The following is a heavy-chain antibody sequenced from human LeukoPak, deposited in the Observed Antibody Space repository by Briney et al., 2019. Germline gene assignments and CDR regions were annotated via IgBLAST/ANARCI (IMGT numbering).Heavy chain of an antibody. Sequence: SETLSLTCTVSGGSISSYYWSWIRQPAGKGLEWVGRIYTSGSTNYNPSLKSRVTMSVDTSKNQFSLKLSSVTAADTAVYYRARDGDYGDLRYPEDYYYYGMDVWGQGTTVTVSS. V-gene: IGHV4-4*07. CDR1: GGSISSYY. CDR3: ARDGDYGDLRYPEDYYYYGMDV. CDR2: IYTSGST. D-gene: IGHD4-17*01. J-gene: IGHJ6*02.